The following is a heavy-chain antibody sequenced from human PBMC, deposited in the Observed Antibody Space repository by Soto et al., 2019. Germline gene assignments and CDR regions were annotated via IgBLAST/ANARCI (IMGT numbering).Heavy chain of an antibody. CDR1: GFDFISSG. Sequence: QMQLVQSGPEVKKPGTSVKVSCRASGFDFISSGIQWVRQARGQRLEWIGWIVVYSGQTHYEQKFQDRVTITRDTSTGTAYIEMTSLSSEDTAVYYCSSDRPETAIGWFVWGQGTKVTVSS. D-gene: IGHD2-15*01. V-gene: IGHV1-58*02. J-gene: IGHJ6*02. CDR3: SSDRPETAIGWFV. CDR2: IVVYSGQT.